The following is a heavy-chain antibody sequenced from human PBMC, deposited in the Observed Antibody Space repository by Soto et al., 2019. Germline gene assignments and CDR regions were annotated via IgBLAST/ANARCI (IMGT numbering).Heavy chain of an antibody. Sequence: QVQLQESGPGLVKPSQTLSLTCTVTGASVSSGIYSWSWIRQPPGKGMEWIGYISYRGTTHYTLSLKSRVTISIETSKNQFSLKLSAVTAADTAVYYWALTDLGENWFDLWGQGTLVTASS. V-gene: IGHV4-30-4*01. CDR3: ALTDLGENWFDL. CDR1: GASVSSGIYS. J-gene: IGHJ5*02. CDR2: ISYRGTT. D-gene: IGHD3-16*01.